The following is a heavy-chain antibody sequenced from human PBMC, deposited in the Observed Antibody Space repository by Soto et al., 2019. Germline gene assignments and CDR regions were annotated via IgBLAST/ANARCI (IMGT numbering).Heavy chain of an antibody. J-gene: IGHJ6*02. CDR2: IYSGGST. CDR3: AREVLGFRMDV. CDR1: GFTVSSNY. V-gene: IGHV3-66*01. D-gene: IGHD2-15*01. Sequence: EVQLVESGGDLVQPGGSLRLSCAASGFTVSSNYMSWVRQAPGKGLEWVSVIYSGGSTYYADSVKGRFTISRDNSKNTLYLQMNSLRAEDTAVYYCAREVLGFRMDVWGQGTTVTVSS.